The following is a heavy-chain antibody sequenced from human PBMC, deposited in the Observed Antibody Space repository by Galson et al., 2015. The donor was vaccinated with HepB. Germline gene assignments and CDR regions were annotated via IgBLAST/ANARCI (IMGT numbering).Heavy chain of an antibody. D-gene: IGHD5-18*01. Sequence: SLRLSCAASGFTFSTYAMSWVRQAPGKGLEWVSSVSGPGGSTYYADSVKGRFTTSRDNSKNTLYLQMNSLRAEDTAVYYCAPWPGGSASTWGQGTLVTVSS. J-gene: IGHJ5*02. CDR1: GFTFSTYA. V-gene: IGHV3-23*01. CDR2: VSGPGGST. CDR3: APWPGGSAST.